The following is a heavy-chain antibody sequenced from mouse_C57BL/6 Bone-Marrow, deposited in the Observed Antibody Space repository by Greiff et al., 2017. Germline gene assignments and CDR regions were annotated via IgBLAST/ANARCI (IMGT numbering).Heavy chain of an antibody. Sequence: QVQLQQSGAELARPGASVKLSCKASGYTFTSYGISWVKPSTGQGLEWIGEIYPRRGNTYYTEKFKGKATLTADTSSSTAYMELRSLTSEDSAVYCCAREGDYYGSSSGFDYWGQGTTLTVSS. CDR2: IYPRRGNT. CDR1: GYTFTSYG. J-gene: IGHJ2*01. D-gene: IGHD1-1*01. V-gene: IGHV1-81*01. CDR3: AREGDYYGSSSGFDY.